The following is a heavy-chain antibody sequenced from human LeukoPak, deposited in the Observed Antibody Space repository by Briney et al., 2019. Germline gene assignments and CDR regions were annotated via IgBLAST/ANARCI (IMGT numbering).Heavy chain of an antibody. CDR3: ARVLLWDPGGMDV. CDR2: IYYSGST. Sequence: SETLSLTCTVSGGSISSYYWSWIRQPPGKGLEWIGYIYYSGSTNYNPSLKSRVTISVDTSKNQFSLKLSSVTAADTAVYYCARVLLWDPGGMDVWGKGTTVTVSS. CDR1: GGSISSYY. D-gene: IGHD1-26*01. V-gene: IGHV4-59*01. J-gene: IGHJ6*04.